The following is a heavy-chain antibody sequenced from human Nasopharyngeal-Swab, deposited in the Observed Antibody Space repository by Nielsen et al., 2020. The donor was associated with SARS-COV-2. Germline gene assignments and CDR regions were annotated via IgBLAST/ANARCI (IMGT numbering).Heavy chain of an antibody. CDR2: INWDGDTT. CDR1: GFNFEYYT. Sequence: AGSLRLSCAASGFNFEYYTMHWVRQFPGKGLEWVSLINWDGDTTYYADSVEGRFTVSRDNSKNSLYLQLNDLKTGDTALYYCAKDSRRGVVVAAEFFFDSWGQGTLVTVSS. CDR3: AKDSRRGVVVAAEFFFDS. D-gene: IGHD2-15*01. V-gene: IGHV3-43*01. J-gene: IGHJ5*01.